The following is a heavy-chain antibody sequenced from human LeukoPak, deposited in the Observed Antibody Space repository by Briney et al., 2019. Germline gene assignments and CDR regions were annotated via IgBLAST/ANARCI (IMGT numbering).Heavy chain of an antibody. D-gene: IGHD6-19*01. CDR3: ARDPKKWLTYYYYGMDV. CDR2: LYYDGSNK. V-gene: IGHV3-30-3*01. CDR1: GFTFSSYP. J-gene: IGHJ6*02. Sequence: SGGPLRLSCAAPGFTFSSYPLHWVRKAPAKGLEGVPVLYYDGSNKYYADSVKGRFTISRDNSKNTLYLQMNSLRAEDTAVYYCARDPKKWLTYYYYGMDVWGQGTTVTVSS.